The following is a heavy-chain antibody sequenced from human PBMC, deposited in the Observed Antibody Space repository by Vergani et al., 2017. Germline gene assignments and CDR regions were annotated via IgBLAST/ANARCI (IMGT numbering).Heavy chain of an antibody. CDR3: AKDLRPGYCSSTSCYNPDGWFDP. CDR1: GFTFSSYA. CDR2: ISGSGGST. Sequence: EVQLLESGGGLVQPGGSLRLSCAASGFTFSSYAMSWVRQAPGQGLEWVSAISGSGGSTYYADSVKGRFTISRDNSKNTLYLQMNSLRAEDTAVYYCAKDLRPGYCSSTSCYNPDGWFDPWGQGTLVTVSS. J-gene: IGHJ5*02. V-gene: IGHV3-23*01. D-gene: IGHD2-2*02.